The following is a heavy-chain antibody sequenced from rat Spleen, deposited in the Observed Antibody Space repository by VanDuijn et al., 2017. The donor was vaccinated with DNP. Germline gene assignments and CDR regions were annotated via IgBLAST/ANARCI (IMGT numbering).Heavy chain of an antibody. V-gene: IGHV5-20*01. J-gene: IGHJ2*01. CDR3: ITHNNYDC. CDR1: GFTFSNYD. CDR2: INYDGRGT. D-gene: IGHD1-10*01. Sequence: EVQLVESGGGLVQPGRSLKLSCAASGFTFSNYDMAWVRQAPTKGLEWVAYINYDGRGTYNGDSVKGRFTISRDNAKNTLYLQMDSLRSEDSATFYCITHNNYDCWGQGVMVTVSS.